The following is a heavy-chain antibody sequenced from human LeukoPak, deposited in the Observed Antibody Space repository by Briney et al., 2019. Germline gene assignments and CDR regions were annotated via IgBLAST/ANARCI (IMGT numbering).Heavy chain of an antibody. CDR1: GGSISSGSYY. Sequence: SETLSLTCTVSGGSISSGSYYWSWIRQPAGKGLEWIGRIYTSGSTNYNPSLESRVTISVDTSKNQFSLKLSSVTAADTAVYYCARDSFKGRFLEWLPNDAFDIWGQGTMVTVSS. V-gene: IGHV4-61*02. J-gene: IGHJ3*02. D-gene: IGHD3-3*01. CDR2: IYTSGST. CDR3: ARDSFKGRFLEWLPNDAFDI.